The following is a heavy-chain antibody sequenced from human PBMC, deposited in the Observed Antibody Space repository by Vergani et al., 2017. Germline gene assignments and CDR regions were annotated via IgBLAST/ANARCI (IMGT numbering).Heavy chain of an antibody. CDR2: ISSSSSYI. V-gene: IGHV3-21*01. Sequence: VQLVESGGGVVQPGGSLRLSCAASGFTFSSFSMNWVRQAPGKGLEWVSSISSSSSYIYYADSVKGRFTISRDNAKNSLYLQMNSLRAEDTAVYYCARPQVVGANNWFDPWGQGTLVTVSS. CDR3: ARPQVVGANNWFDP. D-gene: IGHD2-15*01. CDR1: GFTFSSFS. J-gene: IGHJ5*02.